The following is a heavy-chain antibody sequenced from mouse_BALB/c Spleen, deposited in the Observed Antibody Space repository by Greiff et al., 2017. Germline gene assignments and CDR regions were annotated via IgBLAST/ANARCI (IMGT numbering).Heavy chain of an antibody. CDR2: IYPGSGST. CDR1: GYTFTDYV. J-gene: IGHJ3*01. Sequence: VKLVESGPELVKPGASVKMSCKASGYTFTDYVISWVKQRTGQGLEWIGEIYPGSGSTYYNEKFKGKATLTADKSSNTAYMQLSSLTSEDSAVYFCARSRYYGTAWFAYWGQGTLVTVSA. V-gene: IGHV1-77*01. D-gene: IGHD1-1*01. CDR3: ARSRYYGTAWFAY.